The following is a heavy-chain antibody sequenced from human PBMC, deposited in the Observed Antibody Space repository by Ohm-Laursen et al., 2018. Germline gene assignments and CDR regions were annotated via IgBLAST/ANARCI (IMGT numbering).Heavy chain of an antibody. CDR1: GFTVSSNY. V-gene: IGHV3-66*03. Sequence: SLRLSCTASGFTVSSNYMSWVRQAPGKGLEWVSVFYTSGDTKYGDSVKGRFTISRDNSKNTLYLQMNSLRAEDTAVYYCAKSYYYYDSSGYYNWFDPWGQGTLVTVSS. D-gene: IGHD3-22*01. J-gene: IGHJ5*02. CDR2: FYTSGDT. CDR3: AKSYYYYDSSGYYNWFDP.